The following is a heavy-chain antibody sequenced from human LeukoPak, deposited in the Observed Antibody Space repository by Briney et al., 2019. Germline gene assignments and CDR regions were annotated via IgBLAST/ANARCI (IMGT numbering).Heavy chain of an antibody. CDR3: ARTRSSLWFGEFPSYYYYGMDV. D-gene: IGHD3-10*01. J-gene: IGHJ6*02. CDR2: IYHSGST. Sequence: PSQTLSLTCAVSGGSISSGGYSWSWIRQPPGKGLEWIGYIYHSGSTYYNPSLKSRVTISVDTSKNQFSLKLSSVTAADTAVYYCARTRSSLWFGEFPSYYYYGMDVWGQGTTVTVSS. V-gene: IGHV4-30-2*01. CDR1: GGSISSGGYS.